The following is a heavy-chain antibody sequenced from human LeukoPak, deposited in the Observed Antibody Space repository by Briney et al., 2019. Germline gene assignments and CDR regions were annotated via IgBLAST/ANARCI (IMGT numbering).Heavy chain of an antibody. CDR3: ARTIREQWLTIDY. V-gene: IGHV3-21*01. CDR1: GFTFSTYT. J-gene: IGHJ4*02. CDR2: ISSDSTYI. D-gene: IGHD6-19*01. Sequence: PGGSLRLSCAASGFTFSTYTMNWVRQAPGQGLEWVSSISSDSTYIYYADSVQGRFTISRDNAENSLYLQMNSLGAEDTAVYYCARTIREQWLTIDYWGQGTLVTFSS.